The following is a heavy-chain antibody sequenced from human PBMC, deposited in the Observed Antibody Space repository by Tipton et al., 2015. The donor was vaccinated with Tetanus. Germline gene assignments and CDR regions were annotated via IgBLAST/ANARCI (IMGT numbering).Heavy chain of an antibody. CDR3: ARVGWLQQNKPAFDI. CDR2: VHYSGKT. CDR1: GASVSSGGYY. J-gene: IGHJ3*02. D-gene: IGHD5-24*01. V-gene: IGHV4-61*08. Sequence: TLSLTCTVSGASVSSGGYYWSWIRQPPGRGLEWIGYVHYSGKTNYSPSLTSRVTLSVDTSRKQFSLKLRSVTAADTAVYYCARVGWLQQNKPAFDIWGQGTMVTVSS.